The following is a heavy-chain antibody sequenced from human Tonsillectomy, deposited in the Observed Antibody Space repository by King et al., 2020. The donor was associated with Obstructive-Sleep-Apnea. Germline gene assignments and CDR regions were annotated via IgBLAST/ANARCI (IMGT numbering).Heavy chain of an antibody. J-gene: IGHJ2*01. Sequence: VQLVESGGGVVQPGRSLRLSCAASGFSFSSYGMHWFRQAPGMGLEWGAVILYDGDNNYYADSVKGRFTFSRDNSKNTLDLQINSLRVEDRAVYYCANAHGGYGGDYWYFDLWGRGTLVTVSS. CDR1: GFSFSSYG. V-gene: IGHV3-30*18. D-gene: IGHD5-12*01. CDR2: ILYDGDNN. CDR3: ANAHGGYGGDYWYFDL.